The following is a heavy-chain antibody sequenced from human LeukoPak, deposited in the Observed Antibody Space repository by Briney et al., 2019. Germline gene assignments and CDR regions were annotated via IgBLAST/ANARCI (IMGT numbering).Heavy chain of an antibody. CDR1: GFTVSTDH. CDR2: SYSGGTT. CDR3: AKGWGTLDY. Sequence: GGSLRLSCVASGFTVSTDHMSWVRQAPGKGLEWVAVSYSGGTTYHAESVKGRFTISRDNSKNTLYLQMNSLRAEDTAVYYCAKGWGTLDYWGQGTLVTVSS. V-gene: IGHV3-53*01. J-gene: IGHJ4*02. D-gene: IGHD1-14*01.